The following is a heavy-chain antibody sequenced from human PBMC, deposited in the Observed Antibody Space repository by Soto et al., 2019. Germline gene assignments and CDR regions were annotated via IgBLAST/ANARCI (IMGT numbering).Heavy chain of an antibody. CDR3: ARDDRYSSSYHFDY. J-gene: IGHJ4*02. CDR1: GGSISSYY. V-gene: IGHV4-4*07. CDR2: IYTSGST. D-gene: IGHD6-6*01. Sequence: SETLSLTCTVSGGSISSYYWSWIRQPAGKGLEWIGRIYTSGSTNYNPSLKSRVTMSVDTSKNQFSLKLSSVTAADKAVYYCARDDRYSSSYHFDYWGQGTLVTVSS.